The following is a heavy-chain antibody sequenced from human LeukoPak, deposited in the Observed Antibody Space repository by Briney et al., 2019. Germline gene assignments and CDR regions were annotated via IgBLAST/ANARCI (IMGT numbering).Heavy chain of an antibody. CDR3: ARKDQGGYCEFDY. V-gene: IGHV1-2*02. Sequence: ASVKVSCKASGYTFTGYYMHWVRQAPGQGLEWMGWINPNSGGTNYAQKFQGRVTMTRDTSISTAYMELSRLRSDDTAVYYCARKDQGGYCEFDYWGQGTLVTVSS. CDR1: GYTFTGYY. CDR2: INPNSGGT. D-gene: IGHD3-10*01. J-gene: IGHJ4*02.